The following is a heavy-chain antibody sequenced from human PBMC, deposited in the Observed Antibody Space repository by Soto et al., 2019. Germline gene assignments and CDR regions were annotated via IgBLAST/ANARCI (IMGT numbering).Heavy chain of an antibody. CDR3: ARDGGRFYYDSSGPASVNGMDV. J-gene: IGHJ6*02. CDR1: GGTFSSYA. CDR2: IIPIFGTA. V-gene: IGHV1-69*13. Sequence: GASVKVSCKASGGTFSSYAISWVRQAPGQGREGMGGIIPIFGTANYAQKFQGRVTITADESTSTAYMELSSLRSEDTAVYYCARDGGRFYYDSSGPASVNGMDVWGQGTTVTVSS. D-gene: IGHD3-22*01.